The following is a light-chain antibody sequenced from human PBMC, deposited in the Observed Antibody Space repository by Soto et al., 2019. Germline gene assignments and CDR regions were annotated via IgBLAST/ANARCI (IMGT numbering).Light chain of an antibody. CDR2: LEGSGNY. CDR1: SGRSTYI. V-gene: IGLV4-60*03. CDR3: ETWDSNTRV. Sequence: QPVLTQSSSASASLGSSVNLTCTLSSGRSTYIIAWHQQQPGKAPRYLMKLEGSGNYNKGSGVPDRFSGSSSGPDRYLSISNLQSEDEADYYCETWDSNTRVFGGGTQLTVL. J-gene: IGLJ3*02.